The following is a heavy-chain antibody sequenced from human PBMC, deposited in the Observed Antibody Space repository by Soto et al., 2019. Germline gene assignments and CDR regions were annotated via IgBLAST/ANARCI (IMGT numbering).Heavy chain of an antibody. CDR3: ARGTRYYDSSGYGVDFDY. CDR1: GGSISSGGYY. J-gene: IGHJ4*02. V-gene: IGHV4-31*03. D-gene: IGHD3-22*01. CDR2: IYYSGST. Sequence: QVQLQESGPGLVKPSQTLSLTCTVSGGSISSGGYYWSWIRQHPGKGLEWIGYIYYSGSTYYNPSLKSRVTISVDTSKNQFSLKLSSVTAADTAVYYCARGTRYYDSSGYGVDFDYWGQGTLVTVSS.